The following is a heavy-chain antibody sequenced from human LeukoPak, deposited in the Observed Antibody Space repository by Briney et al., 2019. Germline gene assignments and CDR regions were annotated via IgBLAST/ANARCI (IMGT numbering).Heavy chain of an antibody. CDR2: INHSGST. CDR1: GGSFSGYY. D-gene: IGHD6-6*01. J-gene: IGHJ4*02. Sequence: PSETLSLTCAVYGGSFSGYYWSWIRQPPGKGLEWIGEINHSGSTNYNPSLKSRVTISVDTSKNQFSLKLSSLTAADTAVYYCARGGIAARRRNYFDYGGKGTLFTVSS. CDR3: ARGGIAARRRNYFDY. V-gene: IGHV4-34*01.